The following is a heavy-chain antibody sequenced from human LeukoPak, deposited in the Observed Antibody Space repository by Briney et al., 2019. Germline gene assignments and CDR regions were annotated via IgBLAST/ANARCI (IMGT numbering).Heavy chain of an antibody. Sequence: SETLSLTCTVSGGSISSSSYYWGWIRQPPGKGLEWIGSIYYSGDTYYNPSLKSRRVTISVDTSKSQFSLRLSSVTAADTAVYYCARHQWHYYYYMGVWGKGSTVTVSS. CDR1: GGSISSSSYY. CDR2: IYYSGDT. V-gene: IGHV4-39*01. D-gene: IGHD6-19*01. CDR3: ARHQWHYYYYMGV. J-gene: IGHJ6*03.